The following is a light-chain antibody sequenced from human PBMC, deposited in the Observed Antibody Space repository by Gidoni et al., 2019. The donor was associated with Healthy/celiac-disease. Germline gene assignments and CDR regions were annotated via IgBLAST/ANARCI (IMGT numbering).Light chain of an antibody. CDR1: QSVSSN. Sequence: EIVMTQSPATLSVSPGERATLSCRASQSVSSNLAWYQQKPGQAPRLLIYGASIRATGIPARFSGSGSGTEFTLTISSLRSEDFAVYYCQQYNNWPPGVTFGPGTKVDIK. CDR3: QQYNNWPPGVT. CDR2: GAS. V-gene: IGKV3D-15*01. J-gene: IGKJ3*01.